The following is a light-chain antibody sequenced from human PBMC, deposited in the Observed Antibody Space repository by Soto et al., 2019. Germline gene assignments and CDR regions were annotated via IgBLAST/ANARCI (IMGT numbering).Light chain of an antibody. CDR1: QSVSSN. CDR2: VAS. Sequence: EIVLTQSPATLSVSPGESATLFCRASQSVSSNLAWYQHKAGQAPRLLIYVASTRATGVPDRFSGSGSGTEFSLTISGLQSEDFAVYYCQQFNNRPPWTFGQGTKV. J-gene: IGKJ1*01. V-gene: IGKV3-15*01. CDR3: QQFNNRPPWT.